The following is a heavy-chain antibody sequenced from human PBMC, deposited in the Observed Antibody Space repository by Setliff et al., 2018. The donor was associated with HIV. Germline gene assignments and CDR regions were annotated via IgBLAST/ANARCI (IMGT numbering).Heavy chain of an antibody. Sequence: GGSLRLSCAASGCTVSSNYMSWVRQAPGKGLEWVSGISWNSGSIGYADSVKGRFTISRDNARNTLYLQMNSLRAEDTAVYYCARDPRSSGWYYFDYWGQGTLVTVSS. D-gene: IGHD6-19*01. CDR1: GCTVSSNY. V-gene: IGHV3-66*03. J-gene: IGHJ4*02. CDR2: SWNSGSI. CDR3: ARDPRSSGWYYFDY.